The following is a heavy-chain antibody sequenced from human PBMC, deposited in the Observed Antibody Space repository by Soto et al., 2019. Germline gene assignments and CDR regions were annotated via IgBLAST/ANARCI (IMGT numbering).Heavy chain of an antibody. D-gene: IGHD6-19*01. CDR2: IYPGDSDT. V-gene: IGHV5-51*01. CDR3: ARSRRGAYSSGWYSPSGYYNYGIDV. J-gene: IGHJ6*02. CDR1: GYSFTSYW. Sequence: GESLKISCKGSGYSFTSYWIAWVRQMPGKGLEWMGIIYPGDSDTKYSPSLQGQVSISADTSISTAYLQWTSLKASDTAMYYCARSRRGAYSSGWYSPSGYYNYGIDVWGQGTKLTVSS.